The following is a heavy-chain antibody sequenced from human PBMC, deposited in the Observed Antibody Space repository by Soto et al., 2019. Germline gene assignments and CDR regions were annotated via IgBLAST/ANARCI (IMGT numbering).Heavy chain of an antibody. CDR2: IFYTGNT. Sequence: SETLSLTCTVSGGSISNYYWSWIRQPPGKGLEWIGHIFYTGNTNYNPALESRVTISVDTSKNQFSLKLSSVTAADTAFYYCAKDSGYNYGYFRWFDPWGQGTLVTVSS. D-gene: IGHD5-18*01. V-gene: IGHV4-59*01. J-gene: IGHJ5*02. CDR1: GGSISNYY. CDR3: AKDSGYNYGYFRWFDP.